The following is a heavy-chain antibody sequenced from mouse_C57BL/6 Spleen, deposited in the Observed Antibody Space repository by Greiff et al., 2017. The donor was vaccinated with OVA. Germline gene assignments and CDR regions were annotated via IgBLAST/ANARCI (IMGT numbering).Heavy chain of an antibody. CDR2: ISSGGDYI. Sequence: EVKLQESGEGLVKPGGSLKLSCAASGFTFSSYAMSWVRQTPEKRLEWVAYISSGGDYIYYADTVKGRFTISRDNARNTLYLQMSSLKSEDTAMYYCTRAPEFITTDVWFAYWGQGTLVTVSA. D-gene: IGHD1-1*01. V-gene: IGHV5-9-1*02. CDR3: TRAPEFITTDVWFAY. CDR1: GFTFSSYA. J-gene: IGHJ3*01.